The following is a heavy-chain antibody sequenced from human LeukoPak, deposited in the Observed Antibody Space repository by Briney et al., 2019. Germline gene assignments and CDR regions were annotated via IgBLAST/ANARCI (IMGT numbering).Heavy chain of an antibody. CDR2: INWNGGST. V-gene: IGHV3-20*04. Sequence: PGGSPRLSCAASGFTFDDYGMSWVRQAPGKGLEWVSGINWNGGSTGYADSVKGRFTISRDNAKNSLYLQMNSLRAEDTALYYCATLYDFWSGYYPNWGQGTLVTVSS. CDR3: ATLYDFWSGYYPN. D-gene: IGHD3-3*01. J-gene: IGHJ4*02. CDR1: GFTFDDYG.